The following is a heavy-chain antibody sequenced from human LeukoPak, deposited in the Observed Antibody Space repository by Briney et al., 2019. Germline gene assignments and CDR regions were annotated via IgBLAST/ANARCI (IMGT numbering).Heavy chain of an antibody. CDR2: ISAYNGNT. D-gene: IGHD3-3*01. J-gene: IGHJ6*02. CDR1: GYTFTSYG. CDR3: ATTTTYYDFWSGYYTYGMDV. Sequence: GASVKVSCKASGYTFTSYGISWVRQAPGQGPEWMGWISAYNGNTNYAQKLQGRVTMTTDTSTSTAYMELRSLRSDDTAVYYCATTTTYYDFWSGYYTYGMDVWGQGTTVTVSS. V-gene: IGHV1-18*01.